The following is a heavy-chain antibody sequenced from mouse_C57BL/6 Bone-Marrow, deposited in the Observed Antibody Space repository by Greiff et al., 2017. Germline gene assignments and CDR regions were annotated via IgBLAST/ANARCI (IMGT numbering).Heavy chain of an antibody. CDR2: IHPNSGST. V-gene: IGHV1-64*01. D-gene: IGHD1-1*01. CDR1: GYTFTSYW. CDR3: ARGYYCSLYFDY. J-gene: IGHJ2*01. Sequence: QVQLQQPGAELVKPGASVKLSCKASGYTFTSYWMHWVKQRPGQGLEWIGMIHPNSGSTNYNEKFKSKATLTVDKSSSTAYMQLSSLTSEDSAVYYCARGYYCSLYFDYWGQGTTLTVSS.